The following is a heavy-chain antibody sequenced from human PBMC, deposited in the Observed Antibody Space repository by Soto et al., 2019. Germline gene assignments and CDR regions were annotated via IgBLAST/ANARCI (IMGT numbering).Heavy chain of an antibody. V-gene: IGHV3-30*18. J-gene: IGHJ6*02. CDR1: GFTFSSYG. D-gene: IGHD6-13*01. CDR2: ISYDGSNK. CDR3: AKDRLAAAGTYYYYYYGMDV. Sequence: TGGSLRLSCAASGFTFSSYGMHWVRQAPGKGLEWVAVISYDGSNKYYADSVKGRFTISRDNSKNTLYLQMNSLRAEDTAVYYCAKDRLAAAGTYYYYYYGMDVWGQGATVTVSS.